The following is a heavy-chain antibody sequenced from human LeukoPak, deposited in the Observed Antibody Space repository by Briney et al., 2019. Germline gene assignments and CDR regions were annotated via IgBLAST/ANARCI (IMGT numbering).Heavy chain of an antibody. D-gene: IGHD3-22*01. CDR2: ISYDGSNK. CDR3: ATANSSGGNSDAFDI. V-gene: IGHV3-30-3*01. CDR1: GFTFSSYA. Sequence: GGSLRLSCAASGFTFSSYAMHWVRQAPGKGLEWVAVISYDGSNKYYADSVKGRFTISRDNSKNTLYLQMNSLRAEDTAVYYCATANSSGGNSDAFDIWGQGTMVTVSS. J-gene: IGHJ3*02.